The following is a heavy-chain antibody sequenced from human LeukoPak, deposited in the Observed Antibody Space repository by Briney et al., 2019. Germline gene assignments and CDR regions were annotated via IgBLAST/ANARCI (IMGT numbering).Heavy chain of an antibody. V-gene: IGHV4-59*01. CDR1: GGSISSYY. CDR3: ARGVGMVATIGPFFEY. CDR2: IYYSGST. D-gene: IGHD5-12*01. J-gene: IGHJ4*02. Sequence: SETLSLTCTVSGGSISSYYWSWIRQPPGKALEWIGYIYYSGSTNYNPSLKSRVTISVDTSKNQFSLKLSSVTAADTAVYYCARGVGMVATIGPFFEYWGQRALVTVSS.